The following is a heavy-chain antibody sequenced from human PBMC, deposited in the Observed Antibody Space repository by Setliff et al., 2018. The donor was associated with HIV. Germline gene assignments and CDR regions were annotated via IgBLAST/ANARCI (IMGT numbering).Heavy chain of an antibody. Sequence: GESLKISCKGSGYSFTGNWIGWVRQMPGKGLEWMGLIYPGDSDTRYGPSFEGQVTISADWSITTAFLQWNSLKASDTAMYYCARRPVSDTFDVWGQGTMVTVSS. V-gene: IGHV5-51*01. J-gene: IGHJ3*01. CDR3: ARRPVSDTFDV. CDR1: GYSFTGNW. CDR2: IYPGDSDT.